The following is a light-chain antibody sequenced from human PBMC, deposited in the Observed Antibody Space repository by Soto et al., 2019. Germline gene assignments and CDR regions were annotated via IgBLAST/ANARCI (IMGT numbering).Light chain of an antibody. Sequence: EIVMTQSPATLSVSPGERATLSCRASQSVSDNLAWYQQKLGQAPRVLIHGASTRATGIPARFGGSGSGTEFTLTISSLQSEDFAVYYCQHYNSWTLTFGQGTKVEIK. CDR1: QSVSDN. CDR3: QHYNSWTLT. J-gene: IGKJ1*01. V-gene: IGKV3-15*01. CDR2: GAS.